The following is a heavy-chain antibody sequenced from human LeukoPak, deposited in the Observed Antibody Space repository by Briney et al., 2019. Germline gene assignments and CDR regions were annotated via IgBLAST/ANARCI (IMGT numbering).Heavy chain of an antibody. CDR3: ATDGVSYSGSYFDAFDL. Sequence: SETLSLTCAVYGGSFSGYYWSWIRQPPGKGLEWIGEINHSGSTNYNPSLKSRVTISVDTSKNQFSLKLSSVTAADTAVYYCATDGVSYSGSYFDAFDLCGQGTMVTVSS. CDR2: INHSGST. V-gene: IGHV4-34*01. J-gene: IGHJ3*01. D-gene: IGHD1-26*01. CDR1: GGSFSGYY.